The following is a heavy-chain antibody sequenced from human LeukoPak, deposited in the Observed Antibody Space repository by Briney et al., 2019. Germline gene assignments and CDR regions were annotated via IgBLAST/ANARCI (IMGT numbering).Heavy chain of an antibody. D-gene: IGHD1-14*01. Sequence: SETLSLTCTVSGYSISSGYYWGWIRQPPGKGLEWIGYIFHSGSTNYNPSLKSRVTISVDTSKNQFSLRLTSVTAADTAVYYCVRTNPWDLTYYFDYWGQGTLVTVSS. CDR3: VRTNPWDLTYYFDY. CDR2: IFHSGST. CDR1: GYSISSGYY. J-gene: IGHJ4*02. V-gene: IGHV4-38-2*02.